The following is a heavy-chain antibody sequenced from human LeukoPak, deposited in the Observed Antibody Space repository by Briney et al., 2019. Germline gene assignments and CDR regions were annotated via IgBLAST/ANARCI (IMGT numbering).Heavy chain of an antibody. CDR1: GLNFSNYA. D-gene: IGHD2-15*01. J-gene: IGHJ4*02. Sequence: GGSLRLSRAASGLNFSNYAMTWVRQAPGKGLEWVPTVNSNDRPYYADSVKGRFTISRDNSKNTLYLQMNTLRVEDTALYYCAKARAAVVEAAINYWGQGILVTVSP. CDR2: VNSNDRP. V-gene: IGHV3-23*01. CDR3: AKARAAVVEAAINY.